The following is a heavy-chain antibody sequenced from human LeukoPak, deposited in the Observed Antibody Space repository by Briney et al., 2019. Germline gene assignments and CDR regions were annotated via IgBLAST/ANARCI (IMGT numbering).Heavy chain of an antibody. D-gene: IGHD6-13*01. CDR3: ARAPPPPAAGTHTELDY. CDR2: ISSSGSGGNT. Sequence: GGSLRLSCVASGVTLSNYAMSWARQAPGKGLEWVSGISSSGSGGNTYYADSVKGRFTISRDNSKNTLYLQMNSLRAEDTAVYYCARAPPPPAAGTHTELDYWGQGTLVTVSS. V-gene: IGHV3-23*01. CDR1: GVTLSNYA. J-gene: IGHJ4*02.